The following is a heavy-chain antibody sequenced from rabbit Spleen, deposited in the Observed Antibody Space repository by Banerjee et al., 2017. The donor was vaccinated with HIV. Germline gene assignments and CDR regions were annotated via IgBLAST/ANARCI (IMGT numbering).Heavy chain of an antibody. D-gene: IGHD4-2*01. CDR1: GFSFSDRDV. CDR2: IYPVFGIT. CDR3: TRGDFCFNL. V-gene: IGHV1S47*01. Sequence: QEQLVESGGGLVKPEGSLTLTCKASGFSFSDRDVMCWVRQAPGKGLEWIGDIYPVFGITNYANWVKGRFTISSDNAQNTVDLQMNSLTPADTATYFCTRGDFCFNLWGPGTLVTVS. J-gene: IGHJ4*01.